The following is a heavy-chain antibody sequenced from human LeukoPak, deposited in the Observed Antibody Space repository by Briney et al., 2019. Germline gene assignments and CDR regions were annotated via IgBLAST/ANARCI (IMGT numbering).Heavy chain of an antibody. Sequence: GGSLRLSCAASGFTFSSYWMSWVRQAPGKGLEWVANIKQDGSEKYYVDSVKGRFTISRDNAKNSLYLQMNSLRAEDTAVYYCARQHGRITIFGVETVDFDYWGQGTLVTVSS. V-gene: IGHV3-7*01. CDR1: GFTFSSYW. J-gene: IGHJ4*02. CDR3: ARQHGRITIFGVETVDFDY. D-gene: IGHD3-3*01. CDR2: IKQDGSEK.